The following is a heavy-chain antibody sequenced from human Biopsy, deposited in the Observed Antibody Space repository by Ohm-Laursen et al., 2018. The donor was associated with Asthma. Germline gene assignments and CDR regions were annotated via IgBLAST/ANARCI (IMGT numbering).Heavy chain of an antibody. V-gene: IGHV3-30*01. J-gene: IGHJ4*02. CDR1: GFSFSNFA. CDR2: ISKDASTQ. CDR3: ARDFSRAIMIGGGREHYFDF. Sequence: SLRLSCSAFGFSFSNFAIHWVRQAPGKGLEWVGVISKDASTQDYADSVKGRFTISRDNSKNTLHLQMNSLSPEDTAVYYCARDFSRAIMIGGGREHYFDFWGQGTLVTVSS. D-gene: IGHD3-16*01.